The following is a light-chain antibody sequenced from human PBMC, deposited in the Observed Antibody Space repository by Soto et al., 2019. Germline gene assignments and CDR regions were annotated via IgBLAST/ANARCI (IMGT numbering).Light chain of an antibody. CDR2: DAS. CDR1: QRVSSN. CDR3: QQYKNWPIT. V-gene: IGKV3-15*01. Sequence: DIVMTQSPATLSVSPGERATLSCRASQRVSSNLAWYQQKPGQAPRLLIYDASTRATDIPARFSGSGSGTEFTLTISSLQSEDFAIYYCQQYKNWPITFGQGTRLEIK. J-gene: IGKJ5*01.